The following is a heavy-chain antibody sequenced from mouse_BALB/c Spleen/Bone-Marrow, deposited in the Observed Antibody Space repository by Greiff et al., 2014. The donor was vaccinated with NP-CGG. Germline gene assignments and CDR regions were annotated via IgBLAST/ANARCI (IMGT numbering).Heavy chain of an antibody. CDR2: IWADGST. CDR3: SRITTATGAMDY. V-gene: IGHV2-9*02. Sequence: QVQLQQSGPGLVAPSQSLSITCTVSGFSLTSYGVHWVRQPPGKGLEWLGVIWADGSTNYNSALMSRLSINKDNSKSQVFLKMNSLQTDDTAMYYCSRITTATGAMDYWGQGTSVTVSS. D-gene: IGHD1-2*01. CDR1: GFSLTSYG. J-gene: IGHJ4*01.